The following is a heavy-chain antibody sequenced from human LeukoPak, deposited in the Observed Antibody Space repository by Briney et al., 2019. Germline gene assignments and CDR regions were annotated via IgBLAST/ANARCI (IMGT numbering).Heavy chain of an antibody. J-gene: IGHJ6*03. Sequence: PGGSLRLSCAASGFTFSSYSMNWVRQAPGKGLEWVSSISSSSSYIYYADSVKGRFTISRDNAKNSLYLQMNSLRAEDTAVYHCARDGVILYYMDVWGKGTTVTVSS. CDR2: ISSSSSYI. CDR3: ARDGVILYYMDV. V-gene: IGHV3-21*01. D-gene: IGHD3-22*01. CDR1: GFTFSSYS.